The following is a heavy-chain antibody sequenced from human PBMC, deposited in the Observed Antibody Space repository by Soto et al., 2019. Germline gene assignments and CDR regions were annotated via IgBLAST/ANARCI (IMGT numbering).Heavy chain of an antibody. CDR1: GASISSSSYY. D-gene: IGHD1-1*01. CDR3: ESWRHINRGDFVY. CDR2: IYYSGST. V-gene: IGHV4-39*01. J-gene: IGHJ4*02. Sequence: QLHLQQSGPGLVKPSETLSLTCSVSGASISSSSYYWGWIRQPPGKGLEWIGSIYYSGSTFYNPSLKRRVSISVDTSKNQFSLKLSDVTAADTASYYCESWRHINRGDFVYWGQGSVVTVSS.